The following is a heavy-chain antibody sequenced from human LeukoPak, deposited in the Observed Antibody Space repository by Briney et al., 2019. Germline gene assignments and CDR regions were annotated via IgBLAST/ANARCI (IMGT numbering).Heavy chain of an antibody. CDR3: AAWAVTLSIAAAED. CDR2: ISAYNGNT. CDR1: GHTFTSYG. J-gene: IGHJ4*02. V-gene: IGHV1-18*01. Sequence: ASVKVSCKASGHTFTSYGISWVRQAPGQGLEWMGWISAYNGNTNYAQKLQGRVTMTTDTSTSTAYMELRSLRSDDTAVYYCAAWAVTLSIAAAEDWGQGTLVTVSS. D-gene: IGHD6-13*01.